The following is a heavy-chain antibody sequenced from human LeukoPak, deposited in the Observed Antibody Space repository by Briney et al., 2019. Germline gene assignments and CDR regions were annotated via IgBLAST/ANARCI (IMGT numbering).Heavy chain of an antibody. V-gene: IGHV3-74*01. D-gene: IGHD4-17*01. CDR2: INSDGSST. CDR1: GFTFSSYW. Sequence: GGSLRLSCAASGFTFSSYWMHWVRHAPGKGLGWVSRINSDGSSTTYADSVKGRFTISRDNAKNTLYLQMNSLRVEDTAVYYCVREGRVSDYDFDCWGQGNLVTVSS. J-gene: IGHJ4*02. CDR3: VREGRVSDYDFDC.